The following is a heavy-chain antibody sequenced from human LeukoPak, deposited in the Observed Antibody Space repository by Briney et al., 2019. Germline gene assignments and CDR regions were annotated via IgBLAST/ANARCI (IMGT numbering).Heavy chain of an antibody. D-gene: IGHD3-10*01. V-gene: IGHV3-21*01. J-gene: IGHJ4*02. CDR2: ISSSSSHI. CDR1: GFTFSSYT. CDR3: ARESWGEGSFDY. Sequence: PGGSLRLSCAASGFTFSSYTMSWVRQAPGKGLEWVSLISSSSSHIYYADSVKGRFTISRDNAKNSLYLQMNSLRAEDTAVYYCARESWGEGSFDYWGQGTLVTVSS.